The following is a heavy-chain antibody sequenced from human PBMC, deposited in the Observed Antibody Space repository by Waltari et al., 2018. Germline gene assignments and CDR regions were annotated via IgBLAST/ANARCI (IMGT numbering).Heavy chain of an antibody. CDR2: MVYSGDH. J-gene: IGHJ3*01. Sequence: GWSRQPPGQWREVMGRMVYSGDHYTSRSLKSRVTMSRDTSENELSLKLGSVTAADTAGYYCAKYIGALLGTAAFDVWGQGTTVTVSS. V-gene: IGHV4-39*01. CDR3: AKYIGALLGTAAFDV. D-gene: IGHD5-12*01.